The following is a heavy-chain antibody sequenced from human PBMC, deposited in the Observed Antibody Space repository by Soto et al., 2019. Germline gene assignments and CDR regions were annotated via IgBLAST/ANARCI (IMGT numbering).Heavy chain of an antibody. V-gene: IGHV3-30*18. D-gene: IGHD6-13*01. CDR2: ISYDGTNK. CDR3: AKDEAGGKPFDY. CDR1: GFTFSSYG. J-gene: IGHJ4*02. Sequence: QVQLVEAGGGVVQPGRSLRLSCEASGFTFSSYGMHWVRQAPGKGLEWVACISYDGTNKYYVDSVKGRFTISRDNSKNTLYLQMNSLRAEDTAVYYCAKDEAGGKPFDYWGQGTLVTVSS.